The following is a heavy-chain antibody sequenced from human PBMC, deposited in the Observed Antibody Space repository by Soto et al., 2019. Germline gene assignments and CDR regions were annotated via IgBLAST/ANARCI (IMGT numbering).Heavy chain of an antibody. Sequence: GGSLRLSCSASGFTVSSYCVHWVRQAPGKGLEWVSFMCYDGRNIFYAYSVKVRFTISRDNSRNIVYFQMNNLRVEDTGLYYCARDSGHLSNYASDALHXWGQGTMVTVS. J-gene: IGHJ3*01. V-gene: IGHV3-33*01. CDR1: GFTVSSYC. CDR3: ARDSGHLSNYASDALHX. CDR2: MCYDGRNI. D-gene: IGHD2-2*01.